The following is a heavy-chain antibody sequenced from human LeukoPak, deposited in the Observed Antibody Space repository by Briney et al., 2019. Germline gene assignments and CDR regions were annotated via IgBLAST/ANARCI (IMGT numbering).Heavy chain of an antibody. J-gene: IGHJ4*02. V-gene: IGHV1-2*06. CDR3: ARGSCSSTSCYVWPTSTFDY. CDR2: INPSSGGT. D-gene: IGHD2-2*01. CDR1: GYTFTGYY. Sequence: ASVKVSCKASGYTFTGYYMHWVRQAPGQGLEWMGRINPSSGGTNYAQKFQGRVTMTRDTSISTAYMELSRLRSDDTAVYYCARGSCSSTSCYVWPTSTFDYWGQGTLVTVSS.